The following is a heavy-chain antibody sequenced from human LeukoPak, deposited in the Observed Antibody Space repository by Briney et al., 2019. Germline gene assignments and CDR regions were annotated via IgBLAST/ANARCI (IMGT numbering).Heavy chain of an antibody. J-gene: IGHJ4*02. CDR3: ARSSSSGSYWADY. CDR1: GGSISTYY. V-gene: IGHV4-59*01. D-gene: IGHD1-26*01. CDR2: IYYSGST. Sequence: SETLSLTCSVSGGSISTYYWSWIRQPPGKGLEWIGYIYYSGSTNYNPSLKSRVTMSVDTSKNQFSLKLSSVTAADTAVYYCARSSSSGSYWADYWGQGTLVTVSS.